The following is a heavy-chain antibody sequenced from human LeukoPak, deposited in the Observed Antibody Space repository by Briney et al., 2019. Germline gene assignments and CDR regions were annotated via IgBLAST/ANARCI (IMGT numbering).Heavy chain of an antibody. CDR1: GFTFSSYA. D-gene: IGHD3-10*01. V-gene: IGHV3-23*01. CDR3: AKDPSRYYGSGSYYFDY. Sequence: GGSLRLSCAASGFTFSSYAMSWVRQAPGKGLEWVSAISGSGGSTYYADSVKGRFTISRDNSKNTLYLQMNSLRAEDTAVYYCAKDPSRYYGSGSYYFDYWGQGTLVTVSS. J-gene: IGHJ4*02. CDR2: ISGSGGST.